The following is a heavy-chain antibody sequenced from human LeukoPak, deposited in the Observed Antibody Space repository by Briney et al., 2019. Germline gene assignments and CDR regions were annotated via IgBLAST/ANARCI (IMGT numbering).Heavy chain of an antibody. Sequence: GGSLRLSCAASGFTFSDYYMSWIRQAPGKGLDWVSYISSSGSTIYYADSVKGRFTISRDNAKNSLYLRMDSLRAEDTAVYYCARVSRDGYNLPDYWGQGTLVTVSS. CDR3: ARVSRDGYNLPDY. V-gene: IGHV3-11*01. CDR1: GFTFSDYY. CDR2: ISSSGSTI. J-gene: IGHJ4*02. D-gene: IGHD5-24*01.